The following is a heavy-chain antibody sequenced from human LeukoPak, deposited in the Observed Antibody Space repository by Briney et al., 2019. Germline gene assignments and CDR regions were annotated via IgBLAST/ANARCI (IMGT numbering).Heavy chain of an antibody. Sequence: GASVKVSCKASGYTFTSYYMHWVRQAPGQGLEWMGIINPSGGSTSYAQEFQGRVTMTRDTSTSTVYMELSSLRSEDTVVYYCARTVSTGNSGWNWFDPWGQGTLVTVSS. V-gene: IGHV1-46*01. CDR3: ARTVSTGNSGWNWFDP. D-gene: IGHD5/OR15-5a*01. CDR1: GYTFTSYY. J-gene: IGHJ5*02. CDR2: INPSGGST.